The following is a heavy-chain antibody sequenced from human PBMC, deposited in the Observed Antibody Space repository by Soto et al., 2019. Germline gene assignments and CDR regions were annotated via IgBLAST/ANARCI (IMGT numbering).Heavy chain of an antibody. Sequence: SETLSLTCAVYGGSFSGYYWSWVRQPPGKGLEWIGEINHSGSTNSNPSLTSRVTISVDTSKNQFSLQLSSVTAADTDVYYCARRRGVYYGSAYYGMGVWGQGTTFTASS. J-gene: IGHJ6*02. CDR2: INHSGST. CDR1: GGSFSGYY. CDR3: ARRRGVYYGSAYYGMGV. D-gene: IGHD3-10*01. V-gene: IGHV4-34*01.